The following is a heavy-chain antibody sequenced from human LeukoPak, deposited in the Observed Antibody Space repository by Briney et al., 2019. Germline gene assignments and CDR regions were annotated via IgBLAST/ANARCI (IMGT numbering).Heavy chain of an antibody. J-gene: IGHJ6*03. Sequence: PGGSLRLSCAASGFTFSSYSMNWVRQAPGKGLEWVSSISSSSSYIYYADSVKGRFTISRDNAKNSLYLQMNSLRAEDTAVYYCAREAATDILIDIVVNYMDVWGKGTTVTVSS. D-gene: IGHD2-2*01. V-gene: IGHV3-21*01. CDR2: ISSSSSYI. CDR3: AREAATDILIDIVVNYMDV. CDR1: GFTFSSYS.